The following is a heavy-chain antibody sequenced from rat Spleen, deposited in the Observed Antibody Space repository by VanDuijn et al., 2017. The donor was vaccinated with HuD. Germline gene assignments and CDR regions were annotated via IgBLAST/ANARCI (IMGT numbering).Heavy chain of an antibody. Sequence: QVQLKESGPGLVQPSQTLSLTCTVSGLSLTSNSVSWIRQPPGKGLEWIAAISSGGSTYSNSVLKSRLSISRDTSKSQVFLKMNSLQTEDTAIYFCTRGPPRDDGSYYYGYYFDYWGQGVMVTVSS. D-gene: IGHD1-12*02. V-gene: IGHV2-6*01. J-gene: IGHJ2*01. CDR3: TRGPPRDDGSYYYGYYFDY. CDR1: GLSLTSNS. CDR2: ISSGGST.